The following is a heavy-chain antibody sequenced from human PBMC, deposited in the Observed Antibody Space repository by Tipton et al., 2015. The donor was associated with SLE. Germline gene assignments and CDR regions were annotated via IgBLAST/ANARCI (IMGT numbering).Heavy chain of an antibody. CDR3: ARATDWNLSPDV. J-gene: IGHJ6*04. CDR2: IYYSGNT. Sequence: TLSLTCTVSGGSISSSSYYWGWIRQPPGKGLEWIGYIYYSGNTYYNPSLGSRLTISVDTSKDQFSLRLPSVTAADTAVYYCARATDWNLSPDVWGKGTTVTVSS. D-gene: IGHD1-7*01. V-gene: IGHV4-31*03. CDR1: GGSISSSSYY.